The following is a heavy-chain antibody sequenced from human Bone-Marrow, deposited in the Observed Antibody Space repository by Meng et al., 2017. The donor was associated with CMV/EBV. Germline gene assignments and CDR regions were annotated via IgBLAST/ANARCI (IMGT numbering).Heavy chain of an antibody. CDR2: ISGSGGST. D-gene: IGHD2-2*02. J-gene: IGHJ4*02. V-gene: IGHV3-23*01. CDR1: GCTFSSYA. CDR3: AKDLPYPYCISTSCYSGY. Sequence: GGSLRLTCAASGCTFSSYAMSWVRQAPGKGLEWVSAISGSGGSTYYADSVNGRFTISRDNYKNTLYLQMNSLRAEDTGVYYCAKDLPYPYCISTSCYSGYWGQGTLVTVSS.